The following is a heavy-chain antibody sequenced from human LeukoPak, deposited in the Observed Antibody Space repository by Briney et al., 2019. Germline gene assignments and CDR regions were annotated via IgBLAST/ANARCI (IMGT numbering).Heavy chain of an antibody. V-gene: IGHV4-59*12. Sequence: SETLSLTCTVSGGSISSYYWSWIRQPPGKGLEWIGYIYYSGSTNYNPSLKSRVTISVDTSKNQFSLKLSSVTAADTAVYYCARGPLDDYARFDYWGQGTLVTVSS. J-gene: IGHJ4*02. CDR1: GGSISSYY. CDR3: ARGPLDDYARFDY. D-gene: IGHD4-17*01. CDR2: IYYSGST.